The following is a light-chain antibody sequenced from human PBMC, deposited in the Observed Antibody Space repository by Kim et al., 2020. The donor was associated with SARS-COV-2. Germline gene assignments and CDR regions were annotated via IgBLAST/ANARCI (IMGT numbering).Light chain of an antibody. Sequence: PGERAALSCRASQSISSSYLAWYQQKPGQTPRLLIYGASTRATGIPDRFSGSGSGTDFTLTISRLEPEDFAVYYCQQYGSSLMYSFGQGTKVDIK. V-gene: IGKV3-20*01. CDR3: QQYGSSLMYS. J-gene: IGKJ2*03. CDR2: GAS. CDR1: QSISSSY.